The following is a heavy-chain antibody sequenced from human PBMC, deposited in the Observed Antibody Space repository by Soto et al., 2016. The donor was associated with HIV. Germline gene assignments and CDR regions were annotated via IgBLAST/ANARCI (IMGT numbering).Heavy chain of an antibody. V-gene: IGHV3-74*01. CDR2: INSDGSVT. Sequence: EVQLVESGGTLVQPGGSLRLFCGASEFSLSNYWVHWVRQVPGKGLIWVSRINSDGSVTDYVDSVRGRFTIFRDNTKNTVYLHMNRLREDDTATYYCTRGDYGDNAWWYFDLWGRGTHVTV. CDR1: EFSLSNYW. CDR3: TRGDYGDNAWWYFDL. J-gene: IGHJ2*01. D-gene: IGHD4-17*01.